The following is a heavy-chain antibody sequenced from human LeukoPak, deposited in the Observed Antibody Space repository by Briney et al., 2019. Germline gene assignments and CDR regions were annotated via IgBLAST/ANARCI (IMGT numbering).Heavy chain of an antibody. V-gene: IGHV4-39*07. J-gene: IGHJ3*02. CDR3: AKEFYGSGIYYSDGAFDI. CDR2: IFYSGSN. Sequence: SETLSLTCTVSGGSISTSSYYWGRVRQPPGTGLEWIGNIFYSGSNYYSPSLKSRVTISLDTSKNQFSLNLSSVTAADTAVYYCAKEFYGSGIYYSDGAFDIWGQGTMVTVSS. CDR1: GGSISTSSYY. D-gene: IGHD3-10*01.